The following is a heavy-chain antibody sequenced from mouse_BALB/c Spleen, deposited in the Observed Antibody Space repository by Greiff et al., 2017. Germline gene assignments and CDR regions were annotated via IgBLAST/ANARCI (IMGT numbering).Heavy chain of an antibody. CDR2: INPYNGDT. J-gene: IGHJ4*01. D-gene: IGHD3-3*01. CDR3: ARVDSEDYAMDY. V-gene: IGHV1-20*02. CDR1: GYSFTGYF. Sequence: VQLQQSGPELVKPGASVKISCKASGYSFTGYFMNWVMQSHGKSLEWIGRINPYNGDTFYNQKFKGKATLTVDKSSSTAHMELRSLASEDSAVYYCARVDSEDYAMDYWGQGTSVTVSA.